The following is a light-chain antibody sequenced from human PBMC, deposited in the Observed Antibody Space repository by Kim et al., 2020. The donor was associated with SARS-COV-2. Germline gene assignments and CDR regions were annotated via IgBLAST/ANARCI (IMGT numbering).Light chain of an antibody. CDR1: QNISIY. J-gene: IGKJ1*01. V-gene: IGKV1-33*01. CDR2: DAS. CDR3: QQYDNLPRT. Sequence: DIQMTQSPSSLSASVGDRVTITCQASQNISIYLNWYQQKPGKAPKLLIYDASTLETGVPSRFSGSGSGTDFTFTISSLQPEDIATYYCQQYDNLPRTFGQGTKVDIK.